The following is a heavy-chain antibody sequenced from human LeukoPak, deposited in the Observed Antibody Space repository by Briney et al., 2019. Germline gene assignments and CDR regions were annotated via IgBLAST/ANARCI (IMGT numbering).Heavy chain of an antibody. J-gene: IGHJ3*02. D-gene: IGHD2-21*01. CDR3: ARDAAISDAFDI. V-gene: IGHV1-2*06. CDR2: INPIIGVT. Sequence: ASVKVSCKASGYTFTAYYMHWVRQAPGHGLKWMGRINPIIGVTNFAQKFQGRVTMSRDTSISTVYMELSGLRSDDTAVYSCARDAAISDAFDIWGQGTLVTVSS. CDR1: GYTFTAYY.